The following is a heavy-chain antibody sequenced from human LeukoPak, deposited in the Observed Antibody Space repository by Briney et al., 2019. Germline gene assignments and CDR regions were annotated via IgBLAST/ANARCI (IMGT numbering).Heavy chain of an antibody. V-gene: IGHV3-15*01. Sequence: PGVPLRLSCAASGFTFSNAWMSGVRQSPGKGLEWVSRIKSKTDGGTTDYAALVKGRFNISRDDSKHTLYLQMNSLKTEDTAVYYCTTEGLVRGVIIDFDYWGQGTLVTVSS. D-gene: IGHD3-10*01. J-gene: IGHJ4*02. CDR2: IKSKTDGGTT. CDR3: TTEGLVRGVIIDFDY. CDR1: GFTFSNAW.